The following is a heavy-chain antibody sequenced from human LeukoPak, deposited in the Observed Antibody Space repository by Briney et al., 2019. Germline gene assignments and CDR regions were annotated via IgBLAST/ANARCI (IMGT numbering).Heavy chain of an antibody. J-gene: IGHJ4*02. D-gene: IGHD6-13*01. CDR1: GFTFSNYW. CDR3: ARDGQYTSSWYDFDF. CDR2: INQDGSKK. Sequence: GGSLRLSCEASGFTFSNYWMNWVRQAPGKGLEWVANINQDGSKKHFVGSVEGRFTISRDNAKNSLYLQMNSLRAEDTAVYYCARDGQYTSSWYDFDFWGQGTLVTVSS. V-gene: IGHV3-7*04.